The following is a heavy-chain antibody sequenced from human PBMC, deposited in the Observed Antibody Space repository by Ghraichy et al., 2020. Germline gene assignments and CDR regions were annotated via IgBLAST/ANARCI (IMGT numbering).Heavy chain of an antibody. D-gene: IGHD4-17*01. J-gene: IGHJ3*01. V-gene: IGHV3-48*02. Sequence: GGSLRLSCAASGFTFSRYSMNWVRQAPGKGLEWVSYISSSSNNIYYADFVKGRFTISRDNAKNSLYLQMNSPRDEDTAVYYCARDRTLVTTGDAFDVWGQGTMVAVSS. CDR3: ARDRTLVTTGDAFDV. CDR1: GFTFSRYS. CDR2: ISSSSNNI.